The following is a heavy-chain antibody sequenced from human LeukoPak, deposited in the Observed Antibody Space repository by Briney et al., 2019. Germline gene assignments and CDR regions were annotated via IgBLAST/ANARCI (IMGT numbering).Heavy chain of an antibody. CDR1: GGSFSGYY. V-gene: IGHV4-34*01. CDR3: ASLVRHEDY. D-gene: IGHD6-13*01. J-gene: IGHJ4*02. CDR2: INHSGST. Sequence: SETLSLTCAVYGGSFSGYYWSWIRQPPGKGLEWIGEINHSGSTNYNPSLKSRVTISVDTSKNQFSLKLSSVTAADTAVYYCASLVRHEDYWGQGTLVTVSS.